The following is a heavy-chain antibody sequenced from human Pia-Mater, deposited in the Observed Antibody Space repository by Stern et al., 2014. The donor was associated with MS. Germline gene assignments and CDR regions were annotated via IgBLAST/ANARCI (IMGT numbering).Heavy chain of an antibody. CDR3: ARHQSTLVNWFDA. Sequence: EVQLVESGVEVKKPGESLKISCEASGYRFSDNWIGWVRQMPGQGLEWIGMVYPGDSDSRYKPSVQAQVTISADKATNTAFLQWDSLKAADTAIYYCARHQSTLVNWFDAWGQGTPVTVSS. CDR2: VYPGDSDS. V-gene: IGHV5-51*01. J-gene: IGHJ5*02. D-gene: IGHD2-21*01. CDR1: GYRFSDNW.